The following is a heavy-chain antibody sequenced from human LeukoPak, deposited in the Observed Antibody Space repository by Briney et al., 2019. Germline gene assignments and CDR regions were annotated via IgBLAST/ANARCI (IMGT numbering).Heavy chain of an antibody. V-gene: IGHV3-53*01. CDR2: IYSGGNT. Sequence: GGSLRLSCTVSGFTVSSNSMSWVRQAPGKGLEWVSFIYSGGNTHYADSVKGRFTISRDNSQNTLYVQMNSLRVEDTALYFCAKTLYHYDRVGWFDPWGQGTLVTVSS. J-gene: IGHJ5*02. CDR1: GFTVSSNS. CDR3: AKTLYHYDRVGWFDP. D-gene: IGHD3-16*01.